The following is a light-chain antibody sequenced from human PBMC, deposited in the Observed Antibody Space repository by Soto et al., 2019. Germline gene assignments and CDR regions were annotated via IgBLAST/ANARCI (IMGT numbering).Light chain of an antibody. V-gene: IGLV2-23*01. CDR3: CSYAGSSIPVV. CDR1: SSDVGSYNL. CDR2: EGS. J-gene: IGLJ2*01. Sequence: QSVLTQPASVSGSPGQSITISCTGTSSDVGSYNLVSWYQQHPGKAPKLMIYEGSKRPSGVSNRFSGSKSGTTASLTISGLQAEDEADYYCCSYAGSSIPVVFGGGTKLTVL.